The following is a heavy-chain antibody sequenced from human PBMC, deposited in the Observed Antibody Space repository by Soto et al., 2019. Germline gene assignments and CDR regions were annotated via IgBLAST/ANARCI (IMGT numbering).Heavy chain of an antibody. CDR3: ATAYVYDFENSNYYRDAFDI. V-gene: IGHV5-51*01. CDR2: MYPDDSDI. Sequence: GESLKISCKASGYSFSFYWIGWVRQMPGKGLEWMAIMYPDDSDIRYSTSFEVHVTISADKSTSTAFLQWSSLQASDTAMYYCATAYVYDFENSNYYRDAFDIWGQGTLVTFSS. J-gene: IGHJ3*02. CDR1: GYSFSFYW. D-gene: IGHD3-22*01.